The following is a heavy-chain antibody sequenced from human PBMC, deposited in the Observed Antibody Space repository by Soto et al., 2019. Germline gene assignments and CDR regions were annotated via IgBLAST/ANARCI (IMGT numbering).Heavy chain of an antibody. V-gene: IGHV3-7*01. CDR2: IKEDGSQK. CDR1: GFTFSNYW. D-gene: IGHD2-21*02. J-gene: IGHJ4*02. CDR3: AYVEVTRPSSSDC. Sequence: ESGGGLVQPGGSLRLSCAASGFTFSNYWMSWVRQAPGKGLEWVANIKEDGSQKYYVDSVKGRFIISRDNAKNSLYLQMNSLRAEDTAVYYCAYVEVTRPSSSDCWSQGTVVTVSS.